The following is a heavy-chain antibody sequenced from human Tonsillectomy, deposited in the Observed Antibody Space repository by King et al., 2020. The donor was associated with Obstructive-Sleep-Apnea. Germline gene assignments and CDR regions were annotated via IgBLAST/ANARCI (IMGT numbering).Heavy chain of an antibody. J-gene: IGHJ4*02. D-gene: IGHD5-18*01. Sequence: VQLQQWGAGLLKPSETLSLTCAVYGGSFSGYYWSWIRQPPGQGLEWIGEINHSGSTNYNPSLKSRVTISVDTSKNQFSLKLSSVTAADTAVYYCARGNVYTAMAADLDYWGQGTLVTVSS. V-gene: IGHV4-34*01. CDR3: ARGNVYTAMAADLDY. CDR2: INHSGST. CDR1: GGSFSGYY.